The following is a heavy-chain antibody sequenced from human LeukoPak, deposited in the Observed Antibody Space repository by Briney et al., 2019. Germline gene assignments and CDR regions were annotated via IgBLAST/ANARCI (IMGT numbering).Heavy chain of an antibody. CDR1: GGSFSGYY. CDR3: ERVRGSSLWFTLGGFDP. D-gene: IGHD3-10*01. Sequence: SETLSLTCAVYGGSFSGYYWSWIRQPPGKGLEWIGEINHSGSTNYNPSLKSRVTISVDTSKIQFSLKLSSVTAAHTAVYYCERVRGSSLWFTLGGFDPWGQGTLVTVSS. V-gene: IGHV4-34*01. CDR2: INHSGST. J-gene: IGHJ5*02.